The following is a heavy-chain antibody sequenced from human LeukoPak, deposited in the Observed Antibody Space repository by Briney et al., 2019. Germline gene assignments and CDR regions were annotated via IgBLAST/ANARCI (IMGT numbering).Heavy chain of an antibody. D-gene: IGHD3-22*01. V-gene: IGHV3-15*01. Sequence: AGGSLRLSCAASGFTVSDNYMGWVRQAPGKGLEWVGRIKSKTDGGTTDYAAPVKGRFTISRDDSKNTLYLQMNSLKTEDTAVYYCTTAYYYDSSGYIDHDYWGQGTLVTVSS. J-gene: IGHJ4*02. CDR3: TTAYYYDSSGYIDHDY. CDR2: IKSKTDGGTT. CDR1: GFTVSDNY.